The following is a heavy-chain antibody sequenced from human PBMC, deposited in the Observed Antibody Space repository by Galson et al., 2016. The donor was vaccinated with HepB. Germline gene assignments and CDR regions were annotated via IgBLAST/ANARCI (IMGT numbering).Heavy chain of an antibody. J-gene: IGHJ6*01. CDR3: ARRRDGMDV. V-gene: IGHV5-51*01. CDR2: MYPDDSDT. Sequence: QSGAEVKKPGESLKISCQGSGYTFTDYWIGWVRQMPGKGLEWMGIMYPDDSDTRHSPSFQGQVTFSADKSISTAYLQWSSLKASDTAMYYCARRRDGMDVWGQGTTVIVSS. CDR1: GYTFTDYW.